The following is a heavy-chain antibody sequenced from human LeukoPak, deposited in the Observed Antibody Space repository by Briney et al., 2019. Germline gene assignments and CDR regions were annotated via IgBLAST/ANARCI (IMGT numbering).Heavy chain of an antibody. V-gene: IGHV1-69*13. CDR1: GGTFSSYA. Sequence: SVTVSCKASGGTFSSYAISWVRQAPGQGLEWMGGIIPIFGTANYAQKFQGRVTITADESTSTAYMELSSLRSEDTAVYYCAREGGSSSVGDYWGQGTLVTVSS. CDR3: AREGGSSSVGDY. CDR2: IIPIFGTA. J-gene: IGHJ4*02. D-gene: IGHD6-13*01.